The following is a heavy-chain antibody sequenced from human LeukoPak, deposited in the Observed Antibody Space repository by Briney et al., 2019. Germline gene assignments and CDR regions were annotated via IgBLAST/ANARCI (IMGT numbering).Heavy chain of an antibody. CDR1: GYTFTSYG. CDR2: ISAYNGNT. Sequence: GASVKVSCKASGYTFTSYGISWVRQAPGQGLEWMGWISAYNGNTNYAQKLQGRVTMTTDTSTSTAYMELRSLRSGDTAVYYCARARGGSGSIIGLGYYYMDVWGKGTTVTISS. CDR3: ARARGGSGSIIGLGYYYMDV. D-gene: IGHD3-10*01. V-gene: IGHV1-18*01. J-gene: IGHJ6*03.